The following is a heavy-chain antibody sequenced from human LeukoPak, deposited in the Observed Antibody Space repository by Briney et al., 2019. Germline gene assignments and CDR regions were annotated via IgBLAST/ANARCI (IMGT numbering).Heavy chain of an antibody. V-gene: IGHV3-30*18. CDR3: AKDPSYYYDSSGYYGGFDY. CDR1: GFTFSSYG. Sequence: PGRSLRLSCAASGFTFSSYGMHWVRQAPGKGLEWVAVISYDGSNKYYADSVKRRFTISRDNSKNTLYLQMNSLRAEDTAVYYCAKDPSYYYDSSGYYGGFDYWGQGTLVTVSS. J-gene: IGHJ4*02. D-gene: IGHD3-22*01. CDR2: ISYDGSNK.